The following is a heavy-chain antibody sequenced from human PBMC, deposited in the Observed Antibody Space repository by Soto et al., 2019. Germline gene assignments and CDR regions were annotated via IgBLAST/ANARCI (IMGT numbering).Heavy chain of an antibody. D-gene: IGHD4-17*01. J-gene: IGHJ1*01. Sequence: GSLRLACAASGFTFSSYAMSWVRQAPGKGLEWVSAISGSGGSTYYADSVKGRFTISRDNSKNTLYLQMNSLRAEDTAVYYCAKDRTVTTYLKYFQHWGQGTLVTVSS. V-gene: IGHV3-23*01. CDR3: AKDRTVTTYLKYFQH. CDR1: GFTFSSYA. CDR2: ISGSGGST.